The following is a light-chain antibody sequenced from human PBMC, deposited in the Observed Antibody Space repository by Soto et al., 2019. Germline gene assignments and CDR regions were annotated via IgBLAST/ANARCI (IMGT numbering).Light chain of an antibody. CDR2: DAF. J-gene: IGKJ1*01. V-gene: IGKV3-11*01. Sequence: EIVLTQSPATLSLSPGERATLSCRASQSVSSYLAWYQQKPGQAPRLLIYDAFNRATGIPARFSGSGSGTDFTLGISSLEPEDFAVYYCQQRSNWPPTVGQGTKVEIK. CDR1: QSVSSY. CDR3: QQRSNWPPT.